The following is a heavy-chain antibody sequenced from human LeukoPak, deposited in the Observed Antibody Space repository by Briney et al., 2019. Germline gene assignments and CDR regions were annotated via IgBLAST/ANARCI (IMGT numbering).Heavy chain of an antibody. CDR3: VKAMATYGYRVPFDY. D-gene: IGHD5-18*01. CDR2: ISSDGVTT. J-gene: IGHJ4*02. Sequence: GGSLRLSCSASGFTISSYAMHWVRQAPGKGLEYVSAISSDGVTTYYADSVKGRFTISRDNSKNTLYLQMSSLRAEDTAVYYCVKAMATYGYRVPFDYWGQGTLVTVSS. V-gene: IGHV3-64D*09. CDR1: GFTISSYA.